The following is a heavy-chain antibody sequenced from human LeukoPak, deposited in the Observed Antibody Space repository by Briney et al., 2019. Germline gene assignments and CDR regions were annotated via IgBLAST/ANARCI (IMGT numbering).Heavy chain of an antibody. D-gene: IGHD6-19*01. J-gene: IGHJ4*02. V-gene: IGHV4-4*07. CDR1: GGSISSYY. CDR3: ARARIAVAGTTYYFDY. Sequence: SETLSLTCTVSGGSISSYYWSWIRQPAGKGLEWIGRIYTSGSTNYDPSLKSRVTMSVDTSKNQFSLKLSSVTAADTAVYYCARARIAVAGTTYYFDYWGQGTLVTVSS. CDR2: IYTSGST.